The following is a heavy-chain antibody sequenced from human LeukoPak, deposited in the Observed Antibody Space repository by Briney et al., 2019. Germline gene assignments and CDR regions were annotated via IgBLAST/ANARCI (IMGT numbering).Heavy chain of an antibody. CDR3: ASHDYSNSRLFS. CDR2: IYTSGST. V-gene: IGHV4-4*07. D-gene: IGHD4-11*01. J-gene: IGHJ5*02. Sequence: SETLSLTCTVSGGSISSYYWSWIRQPAGKGLEWIGRIYTSGSTNYNPSLKNRVTMSVDTSKNQFSLKLSSVTAADTAVYYCASHDYSNSRLFSWGQGTLVTVSS. CDR1: GGSISSYY.